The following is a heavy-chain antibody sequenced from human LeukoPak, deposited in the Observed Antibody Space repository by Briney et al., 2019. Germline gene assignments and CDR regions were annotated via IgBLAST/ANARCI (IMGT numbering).Heavy chain of an antibody. J-gene: IGHJ4*02. Sequence: PGGSPRLSCAPSRFTLNTYITNSVRAGPGKGLEWVSSICTSSIYIYSADSVKGGFTISKENTKKSLYLQMKSLRADDTPVYYCARGGVRVGTTRELDYWGQGTLVTVSS. CDR1: RFTLNTYI. CDR2: ICTSSIYI. V-gene: IGHV3-21*01. CDR3: ARGGVRVGTTRELDY. D-gene: IGHD1-26*01.